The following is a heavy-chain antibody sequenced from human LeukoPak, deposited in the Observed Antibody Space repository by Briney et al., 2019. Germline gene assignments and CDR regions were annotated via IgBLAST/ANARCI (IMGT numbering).Heavy chain of an antibody. CDR1: GGSVTTYY. Sequence: SETLSLTCTVSGGSVTTYYWSWIRQPPGKELEWIGYVSHSGSNNCNPSLKSRVTMSLDTSKNHFSLRLTSVNAADTAVYYCARAGSGWSFDYWGQGSLVTVSS. CDR2: VSHSGSN. CDR3: ARAGSGWSFDY. V-gene: IGHV4-59*02. J-gene: IGHJ4*02. D-gene: IGHD6-19*01.